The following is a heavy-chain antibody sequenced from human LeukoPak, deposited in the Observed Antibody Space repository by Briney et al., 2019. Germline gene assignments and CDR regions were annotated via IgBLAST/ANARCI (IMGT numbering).Heavy chain of an antibody. CDR3: ARDSRAPRDSNSSW. D-gene: IGHD6-6*01. V-gene: IGHV3-48*03. CDR2: ISSSGSTK. CDR1: GFTFSSYE. Sequence: WGSLRLSCAASGFTFSSYEMNWVRQAPGKGLEWISYISSSGSTKYYADSLKGRFTVSRDNAKNSLFLQMNSLRAEDTAVYYCARDSRAPRDSNSSWWGQGALVTVSS. J-gene: IGHJ4*02.